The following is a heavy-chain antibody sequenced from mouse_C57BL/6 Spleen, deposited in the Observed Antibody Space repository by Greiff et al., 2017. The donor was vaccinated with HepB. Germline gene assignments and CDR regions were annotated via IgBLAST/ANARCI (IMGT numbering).Heavy chain of an antibody. CDR1: GYTFTSYW. D-gene: IGHD1-1*01. Sequence: VQLQQSGAELVKPGASVKLSCKASGYTFTSYWMHWVKQRPGQGLEWIGMIHPNSGSTNYNEKFKSKATLTVDKSSSTAYMQLSSLTSEDSAVYYCARIGFITTVVARYFDVWGTGTTVTVSS. CDR3: ARIGFITTVVARYFDV. V-gene: IGHV1-64*01. J-gene: IGHJ1*03. CDR2: IHPNSGST.